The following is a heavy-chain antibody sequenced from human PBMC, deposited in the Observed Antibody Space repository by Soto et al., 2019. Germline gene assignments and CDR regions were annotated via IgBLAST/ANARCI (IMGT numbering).Heavy chain of an antibody. CDR3: ARLRCSSTSCYTGYYYYAMDV. CDR1: GYRFISNG. CDR2: ISAYSGNT. J-gene: IGHJ6*02. Sequence: ASVKVSCKASGYRFISNGISWVRQAPGQGLEWMGWISAYSGNTNYAQKLQGRVTMTTDTSTSTAYMELRGLRSDDTAVYFCARLRCSSTSCYTGYYYYAMDVWGQGTTVTVSS. V-gene: IGHV1-18*04. D-gene: IGHD2-2*02.